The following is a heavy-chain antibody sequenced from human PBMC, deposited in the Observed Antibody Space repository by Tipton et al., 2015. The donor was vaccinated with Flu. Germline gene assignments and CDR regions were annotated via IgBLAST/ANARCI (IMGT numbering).Heavy chain of an antibody. J-gene: IGHJ4*02. CDR2: MNPNNGNK. Sequence: QLVQSGAEVKKPGASEKVSCKASGYNFTSYDINWERQATGQGLERMGWMNPNNGNKGYAQKFQGRVTMTRDTSISTAYMELSSLGSGDAAFYYFARVLYGSGGGCDYWSQGTPVPFSS. CDR3: ARVLYGSGGGCDY. CDR1: GYNFTSYD. D-gene: IGHD3-10*01. V-gene: IGHV1-8*01.